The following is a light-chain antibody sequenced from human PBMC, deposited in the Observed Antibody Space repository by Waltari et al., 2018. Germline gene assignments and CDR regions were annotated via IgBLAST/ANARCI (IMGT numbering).Light chain of an antibody. J-gene: IGKJ2*01. V-gene: IGKV1-5*03. Sequence: DLQMTQSPSTLSASVGDRVTITCRASQTISIYLAWYQQKPGKAPNLLIYKASTLESGVPSRFSGSGSGTEFTLTISSLQPDDFATYYCQQYHSYSPYTFGQGTKLDIK. CDR2: KAS. CDR1: QTISIY. CDR3: QQYHSYSPYT.